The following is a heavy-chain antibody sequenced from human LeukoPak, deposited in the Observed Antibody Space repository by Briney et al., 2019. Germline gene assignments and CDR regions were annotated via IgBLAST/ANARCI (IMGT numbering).Heavy chain of an antibody. V-gene: IGHV4-59*01. D-gene: IGHD6-13*01. CDR1: GGSISSYY. Sequence: SETLSLTCAVSGGSISSYYWSWIRQPPGKGLEWSGYIYYSGSTNYNPSLKSRVTISVDTSKNQFSLKLSSVTAADTAVYYCARVGYSSSWYEYYYYGMDVWGQGTTVTVYS. CDR2: IYYSGST. CDR3: ARVGYSSSWYEYYYYGMDV. J-gene: IGHJ6*02.